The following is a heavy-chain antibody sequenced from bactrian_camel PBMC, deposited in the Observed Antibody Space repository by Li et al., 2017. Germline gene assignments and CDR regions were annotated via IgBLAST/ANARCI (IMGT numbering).Heavy chain of an antibody. CDR1: GYIFTVGC. CDR2: IYLTSGST. Sequence: DVQLVESGGGSVQAGGSLRLSCASSGYIFTVGCLGWFRQAPGKERDGIASIYLTSGSTYYSDSVKGRFTISQDNTKNQVYLQMNSLKPDDTAVYYCAAAGGPWDENHPCGRHGFWSSTGNYWGRGTQVTVS. V-gene: IGHV3S40*01. J-gene: IGHJ4*01. D-gene: IGHD5*01. CDR3: AAAGGPWDENHPCGRHGFWSSTGNY.